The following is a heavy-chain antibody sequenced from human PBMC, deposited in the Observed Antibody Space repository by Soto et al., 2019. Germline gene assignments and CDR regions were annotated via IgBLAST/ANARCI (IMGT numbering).Heavy chain of an antibody. CDR3: TRDQPITP. CDR2: IRSKGSGGTS. D-gene: IGHD3-10*01. Sequence: GESLKISCNGSGFTFGDYAMSWVRQAPGKGLEWVGFIRSKGSGGTSEYAASVKGRFTFSRDDSKSIAYLQMNSLKIEDTAVYYCTRDQPITPWGQGTMVTVS. V-gene: IGHV3-49*04. J-gene: IGHJ3*01. CDR1: GFTFGDYA.